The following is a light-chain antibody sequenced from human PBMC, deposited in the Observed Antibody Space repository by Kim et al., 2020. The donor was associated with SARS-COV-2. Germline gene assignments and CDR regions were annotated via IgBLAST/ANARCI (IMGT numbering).Light chain of an antibody. CDR3: QQYGSLRYT. V-gene: IGKV3-20*01. J-gene: IGKJ2*01. CDR1: QSVSSSY. Sequence: PGESATLSCRASQSVSSSYLAWYQQKPGQAPRLLIYGASSRATGIPDRFSGSGSGTDFTLTISRLEPEDFAVYYCQQYGSLRYTFGQGTKLEI. CDR2: GAS.